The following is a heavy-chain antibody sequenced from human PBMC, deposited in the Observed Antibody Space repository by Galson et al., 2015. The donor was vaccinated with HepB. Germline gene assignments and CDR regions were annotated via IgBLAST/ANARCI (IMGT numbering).Heavy chain of an antibody. CDR1: GFTFSSYS. D-gene: IGHD2-2*01. CDR2: ISSSSSYI. CDR3: ASFMEADYQLLFQGGYYYYGMDV. J-gene: IGHJ6*01. V-gene: IGHV3-21*01. Sequence: SLRLSCAASGFTFSSYSMNWVRQAPGQGLEWVSSISSSSSYIYYADSVRGRFTITRDNAKNSLYLQMNSLRAEDTAVYYCASFMEADYQLLFQGGYYYYGMDVWGQGTTVTVSS.